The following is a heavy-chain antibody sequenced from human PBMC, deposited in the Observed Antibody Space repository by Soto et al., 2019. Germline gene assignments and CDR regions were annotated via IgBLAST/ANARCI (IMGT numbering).Heavy chain of an antibody. V-gene: IGHV3-7*01. J-gene: IGHJ3*02. Sequence: QSGGFLRLACAASGFTLSSYWMAWVRQTPGKGVEFVANIREDGKEINYVDSVKGRLTISGDNAKNSLFLQMNSLRDDDTAVYYCGTDQWGGAFDIGGQGTMVTVSS. CDR2: IREDGKEI. CDR3: GTDQWGGAFDI. CDR1: GFTLSSYW. D-gene: IGHD3-10*01.